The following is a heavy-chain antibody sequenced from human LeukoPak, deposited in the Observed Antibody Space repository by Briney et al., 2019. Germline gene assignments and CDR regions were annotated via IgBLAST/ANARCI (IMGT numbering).Heavy chain of an antibody. CDR2: IYYSGST. V-gene: IGHV4-61*01. CDR3: ARENDAFDI. CDR1: GGSVSSGSYY. Sequence: PSETLSLTCTVSGGSVSSGSYYWNWIRQPTGKGLEWIGYIYYSGSTNYNPSLKSRVTISVDTSKNQFSLKLSSVTAADTAVYYCARENDAFDIWGQGTMVTVSS. J-gene: IGHJ3*02.